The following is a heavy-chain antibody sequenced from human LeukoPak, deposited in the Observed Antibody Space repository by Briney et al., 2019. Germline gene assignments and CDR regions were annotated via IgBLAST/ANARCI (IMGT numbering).Heavy chain of an antibody. D-gene: IGHD3-10*01. V-gene: IGHV3-66*01. CDR2: IYSGGST. Sequence: GGSLRLSCAASGFTVSSNYMSWVRQAPGKGLEWVSVIYSGGSTYYADSVKGRFTISRDNSKNTLYLQMNSLRAEDTAVYYCARDWYYGSGSHPWRWFDPWGQGTLVTVSS. CDR3: ARDWYYGSGSHPWRWFDP. CDR1: GFTVSSNY. J-gene: IGHJ5*02.